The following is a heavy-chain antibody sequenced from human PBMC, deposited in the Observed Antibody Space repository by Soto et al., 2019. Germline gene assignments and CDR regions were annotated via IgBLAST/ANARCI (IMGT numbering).Heavy chain of an antibody. D-gene: IGHD3-10*01. V-gene: IGHV1-69*02. Sequence: QVQLVQSGTEVKKPGSSVKVSCKASGDTISFYTINWVRQAPGLGLEWVGRINPIVSMSNYAQKFQGRVSMTSHKSTTTAYMELRSLRSDDTAMYFCAASYGSGYRAFDYWGQGALVIVSS. J-gene: IGHJ4*02. CDR2: INPIVSMS. CDR1: GDTISFYT. CDR3: AASYGSGYRAFDY.